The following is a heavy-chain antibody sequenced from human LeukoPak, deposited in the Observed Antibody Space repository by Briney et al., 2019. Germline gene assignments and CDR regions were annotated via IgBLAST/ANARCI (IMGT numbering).Heavy chain of an antibody. J-gene: IGHJ6*03. D-gene: IGHD3-9*01. Sequence: GGSLRLSCAASGFTFDDYGMKWVRQAPGKGLEWVSGINWNGDNRNYAASVEGLFTISRDNPKNSLYLQMNSLRAEDTALYYCARGLRYYYYYYMDVWGKGTTVTVSS. CDR1: GFTFDDYG. CDR2: INWNGDNR. CDR3: ARGLRYYYYYYMDV. V-gene: IGHV3-20*04.